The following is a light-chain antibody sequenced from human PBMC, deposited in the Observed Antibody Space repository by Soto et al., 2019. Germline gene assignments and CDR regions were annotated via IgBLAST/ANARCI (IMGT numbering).Light chain of an antibody. J-gene: IGLJ1*01. CDR1: SSNIGNNY. CDR3: GTWDNSLSAYL. V-gene: IGLV1-51*01. CDR2: DNN. Sequence: QSVLTQPPSVSAAXGQKVTISCSGSSSNIGNNYVSWYQQLPGTAPKLLIYDNNKRPSGIPDRFSGSKSGTSATLGITGLXTGDEADYYCGTWDNSLSAYLFGTGTKVTVL.